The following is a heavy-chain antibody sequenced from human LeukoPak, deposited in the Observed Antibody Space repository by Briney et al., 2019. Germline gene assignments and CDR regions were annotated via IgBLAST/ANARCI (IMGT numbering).Heavy chain of an antibody. CDR1: GFTFNNYV. D-gene: IGHD2-21*02. J-gene: IGHJ3*01. V-gene: IGHV3-23*01. CDR2: ISGSGGST. CDR3: ARDLVVTTSWHAFDL. Sequence: PPGGSLRLSCAASGFTFNNYVMTWVRQTPGKGLEWVSAISGSGGSTYYADSVKGRFTISRDNSKNTLYLQMDNLRADDTAVYYCARDLVVTTSWHAFDLWGQGTMVTVSS.